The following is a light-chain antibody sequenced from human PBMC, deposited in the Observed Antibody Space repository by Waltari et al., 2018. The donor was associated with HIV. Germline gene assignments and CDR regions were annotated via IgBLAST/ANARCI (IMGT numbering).Light chain of an antibody. CDR2: RNT. V-gene: IGLV1-47*01. CDR3: AVWDDSLSAQL. CDR1: SSNIESNY. J-gene: IGLJ3*02. Sequence: QSVLTQSPSTSGTPGPRVTISCSGSSSNIESNYVSWFQQVPGTAPKLLIFRNTPGPAGVSDRFSGSVSGTSASLAISGLRSEDEADYYCAVWDDSLSAQLFGGGTKLTVL.